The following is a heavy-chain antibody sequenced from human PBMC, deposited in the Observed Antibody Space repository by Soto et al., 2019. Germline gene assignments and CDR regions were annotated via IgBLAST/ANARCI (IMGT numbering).Heavy chain of an antibody. CDR3: ARSRGYSGYRDAFDI. CDR2: ISSNGGST. Sequence: GGSLRLSCAASGFTFSSYAMHWVRQAPGKGLEYVSAISSNGGSTYYANSVKGRFTISRDNSKNTLYLQMGSLRAEDMAVYYCARSRGYSGYRDAFDIWGQGTMVTVSS. V-gene: IGHV3-64*01. CDR1: GFTFSSYA. J-gene: IGHJ3*02. D-gene: IGHD5-12*01.